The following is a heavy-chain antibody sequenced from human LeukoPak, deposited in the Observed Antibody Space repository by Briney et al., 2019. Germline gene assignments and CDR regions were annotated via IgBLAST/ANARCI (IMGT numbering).Heavy chain of an antibody. CDR3: ARERAEPLFDS. D-gene: IGHD1-14*01. CDR2: ISAYNGNT. CDR1: GYTFTSDG. V-gene: IGHV1-18*01. Sequence: ASVKVSCKASGYTFTSDGISCVRQAPGQGLEWMGWISAYNGNTNYAQKLQGRVTMTTDTSTSTAYMELRSLRSDDTAVYYCARERAEPLFDSWGQGTLVTVPS. J-gene: IGHJ4*02.